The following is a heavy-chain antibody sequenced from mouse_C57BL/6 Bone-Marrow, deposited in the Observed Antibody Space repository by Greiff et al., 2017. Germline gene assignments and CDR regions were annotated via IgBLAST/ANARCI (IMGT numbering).Heavy chain of an antibody. CDR1: GYTFTSYW. V-gene: IGHV1-64*01. CDR2: IHPNSGST. D-gene: IGHD2-5*01. J-gene: IGHJ3*01. Sequence: QVQLQQPGAELVKPGASVKLSCKASGYTFTSYWMHWVKQRPGQGLEWIGMIHPNSGSTNYNEKFKSKATLTVDKSSSTAYMQLSSLTSEDSAVXDCARKRDYSNTWFAYWGQGTLGTVSA. CDR3: ARKRDYSNTWFAY.